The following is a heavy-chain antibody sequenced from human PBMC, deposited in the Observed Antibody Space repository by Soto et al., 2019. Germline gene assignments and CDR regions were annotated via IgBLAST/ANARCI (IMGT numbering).Heavy chain of an antibody. J-gene: IGHJ6*03. CDR3: ARGPGVPAAPPYYYYYMDV. V-gene: IGHV4-34*01. CDR2: INHSGST. Sequence: QVQLQQWGAGLLKPSETLSLTCAVYGGSFSGYYWSWIRQPLGKGLEWIGEINHSGSTNYNPSLKSRVTISVDTSKNQFSLKLSSVTAADTAVYYCARGPGVPAAPPYYYYYMDVWGKGTTVTVSS. D-gene: IGHD2-2*01. CDR1: GGSFSGYY.